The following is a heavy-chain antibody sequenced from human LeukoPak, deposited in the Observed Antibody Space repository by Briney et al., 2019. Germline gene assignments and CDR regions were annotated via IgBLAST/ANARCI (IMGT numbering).Heavy chain of an antibody. CDR1: GFTFSSYA. V-gene: IGHV3-30-3*01. Sequence: GRSLRLSCAASGFTFSSYAMHWVRQAPGKGLEWVAVISYDGSNKYYADSVKGRFTISRDNSKNTLYLQMNSLRAEDTAVYYCAKGGRLEDYWGQGTLVTVSS. CDR2: ISYDGSNK. CDR3: AKGGRLEDY. D-gene: IGHD6-19*01. J-gene: IGHJ4*02.